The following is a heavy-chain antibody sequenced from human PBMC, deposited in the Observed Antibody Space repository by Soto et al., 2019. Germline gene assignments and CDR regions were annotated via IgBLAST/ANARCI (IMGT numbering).Heavy chain of an antibody. D-gene: IGHD3-22*01. Sequence: QPGGSLRLSCAASGFTFSSYDMHWVRQATGKGLEWVSAIGTAGDTYYPGSVKGRFTISRENAKNSLYLQMNSLRAGDTAVYYCARGPTSGYYDSSGEGSYYYGMDVWGQGTTVTVSS. CDR3: ARGPTSGYYDSSGEGSYYYGMDV. J-gene: IGHJ6*02. V-gene: IGHV3-13*04. CDR2: IGTAGDT. CDR1: GFTFSSYD.